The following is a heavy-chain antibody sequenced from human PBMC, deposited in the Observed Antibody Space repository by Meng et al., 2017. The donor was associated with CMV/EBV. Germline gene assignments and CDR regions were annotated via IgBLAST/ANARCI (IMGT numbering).Heavy chain of an antibody. J-gene: IGHJ4*02. CDR1: GFTFSSYE. CDR2: ISSSGSTI. D-gene: IGHD2-2*01. V-gene: IGHV3-48*03. CDR3: ARDFSFCSSTSCYPNEFDY. Sequence: GESLKISCAASGFTFSSYEMNWVRQAPGKGLEWVSYISSSGSTIYYADSVKGRFTIPRDKAKNSLYLQMNSLRAEDTAVYYCARDFSFCSSTSCYPNEFDYWGQGTLVTVSS.